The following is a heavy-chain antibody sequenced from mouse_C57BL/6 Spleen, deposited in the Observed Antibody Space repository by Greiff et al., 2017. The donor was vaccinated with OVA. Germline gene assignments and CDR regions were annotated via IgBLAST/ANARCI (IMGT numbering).Heavy chain of an antibody. J-gene: IGHJ2*01. CDR2: IHPNSGST. V-gene: IGHV1-64*01. CDR1: GYTFTSYW. CDR3: ARAPYYYGSRHYFDY. D-gene: IGHD1-1*01. Sequence: QVQLQQPGAELVKPGASVKLSCKASGYTFTSYWMHWVKQRPGQGLEWIGMIHPNSGSTNYNEKFKSKATLTVDKSSSTAYMQLSSLTSEDSAVYYGARAPYYYGSRHYFDYWGQGTTLTVSS.